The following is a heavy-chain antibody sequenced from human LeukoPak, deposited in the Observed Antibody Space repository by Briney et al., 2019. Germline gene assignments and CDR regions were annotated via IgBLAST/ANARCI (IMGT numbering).Heavy chain of an antibody. D-gene: IGHD1-26*01. V-gene: IGHV4-34*01. CDR3: ARYRTSGSYLFDY. CDR2: INHSGST. J-gene: IGHJ4*02. CDR1: GGSFSGYY. Sequence: SETLSLTCAVYGGSFSGYYWSWIRQPPGKGLEWIGEINHSGSTNYNPSLKSRVTISVDTSKNQFSLKMTSVTAADTAVYYCARYRTSGSYLFDYWGQGTLVTVSS.